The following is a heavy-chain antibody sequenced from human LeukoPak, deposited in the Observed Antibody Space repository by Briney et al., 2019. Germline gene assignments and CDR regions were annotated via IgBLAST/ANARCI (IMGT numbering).Heavy chain of an antibody. J-gene: IGHJ4*02. D-gene: IGHD2-2*01. Sequence: PGGSLRLSCAASGFTFSSYTMNWVRQDPGKGLEWVSSIISSSSYIYYADSVKGRFTISRDNAKNSLYLQMNSLRAEDTAVYYCARDALRYCSSTSCLDFWGQGTLVTVSS. CDR1: GFTFSSYT. CDR3: ARDALRYCSSTSCLDF. V-gene: IGHV3-21*04. CDR2: IISSSSYI.